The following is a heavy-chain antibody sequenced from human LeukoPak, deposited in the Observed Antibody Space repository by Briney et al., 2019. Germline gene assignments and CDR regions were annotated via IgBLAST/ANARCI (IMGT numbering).Heavy chain of an antibody. CDR2: IIPIFGTA. CDR1: GGTFSSYA. Sequence: SVKVSCKASGGTFSSYAISWVRQAPGQGLEWMGGIIPIFGTANYAQKFQCRVTITTDESTSTAYMELSSLRSEDTAVYYCARIPADYGDYVEAGDYWGQGTLVTVSS. J-gene: IGHJ4*02. D-gene: IGHD4-17*01. CDR3: ARIPADYGDYVEAGDY. V-gene: IGHV1-69*05.